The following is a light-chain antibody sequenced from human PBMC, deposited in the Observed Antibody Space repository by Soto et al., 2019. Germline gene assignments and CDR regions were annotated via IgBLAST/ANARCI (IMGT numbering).Light chain of an antibody. CDR2: GAS. V-gene: IGKV3-20*01. CDR1: QSVTTNY. Sequence: IVLTQSPGTLSLSPGERAALSCRASQSVTTNYLAWYQRKPGLPPRLLVYGASRRATRVPDRFSGSGSGTDFTLTISRLEPEDFAVYYCQQYGSSPYTFGQGTKLEIK. CDR3: QQYGSSPYT. J-gene: IGKJ2*01.